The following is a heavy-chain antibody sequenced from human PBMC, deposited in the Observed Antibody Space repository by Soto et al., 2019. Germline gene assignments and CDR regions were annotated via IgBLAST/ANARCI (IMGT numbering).Heavy chain of an antibody. D-gene: IGHD2-15*01. J-gene: IGHJ4*02. V-gene: IGHV3-53*01. Sequence: LRLSCAASGFAVSGSYLTWVRQAPGKGLEWVSVIYSGGLTFYADSVKGRFTISRDSSKNTLYLQMNSLRAEDTAVYYCARGLGFCSGGSCYDFWGQGTLVTVSS. CDR3: ARGLGFCSGGSCYDF. CDR2: IYSGGLT. CDR1: GFAVSGSY.